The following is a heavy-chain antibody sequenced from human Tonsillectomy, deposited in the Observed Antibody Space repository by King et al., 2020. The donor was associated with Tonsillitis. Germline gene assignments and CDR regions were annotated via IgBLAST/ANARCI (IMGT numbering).Heavy chain of an antibody. Sequence: QLVQSGGGLVQPGRSLRLSCIGSGFSFGAYTMSWFRQAPGKGLEWVGFMRSRAYGGTTQYAASVKGRFTISRDDSNSIAYLQMNSLKTEDTAVYYCSRGGLVVPAGMFDYWGQGTLVTVSS. V-gene: IGHV3-49*03. J-gene: IGHJ4*02. CDR3: SRGGLVVPAGMFDY. CDR2: MRSRAYGGTT. D-gene: IGHD2-2*01. CDR1: GFSFGAYT.